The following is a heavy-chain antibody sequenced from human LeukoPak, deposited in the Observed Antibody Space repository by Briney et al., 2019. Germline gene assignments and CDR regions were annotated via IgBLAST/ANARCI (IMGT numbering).Heavy chain of an antibody. CDR3: AKGSFMVRFYGMDV. V-gene: IGHV3-23*01. CDR1: GFTLSSYA. Sequence: GGSLRLSCAASGFTLSSYAMSWVRQAPGKGLEWVSAISGSGGSTYYADSVKGRFTISRDNSKNTLYLQMNSLRAEDTAVYYCAKGSFMVRFYGMDVWGQGTRVTVSS. CDR2: ISGSGGST. J-gene: IGHJ6*02. D-gene: IGHD3-10*01.